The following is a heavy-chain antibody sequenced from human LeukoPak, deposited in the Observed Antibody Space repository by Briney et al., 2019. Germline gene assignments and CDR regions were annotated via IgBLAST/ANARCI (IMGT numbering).Heavy chain of an antibody. CDR1: GFDFTDPY. V-gene: IGHV3-72*01. CDR3: GTNSAGSVDV. D-gene: IGHD3-10*01. CDR2: IRDKGARYTT. J-gene: IGHJ6*02. Sequence: GGSLRLPCAGSGFDFTDPYMDWVRQAPGKGLEWVGLIRDKGARYTTEYAASVKGRFIISRDDSRNLLFLQMNSLKTEDTTVYYCGTNSAGSVDVWGQGTTVTVSS.